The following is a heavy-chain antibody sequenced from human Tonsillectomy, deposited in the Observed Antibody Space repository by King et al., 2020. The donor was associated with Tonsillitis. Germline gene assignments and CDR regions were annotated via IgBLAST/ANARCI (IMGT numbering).Heavy chain of an antibody. J-gene: IGHJ4*02. D-gene: IGHD3-3*01. Sequence: VQLVESGGGVVQPGRSLRLSCAASGFTFSGYGMHWVRQAPGKGLEWVAVISYDGSNKYYGDSVKGRFTISRDNSKNTLYLQMNSLRAEDTAVYYCAKERPITSFGVVISGYFDHWGQGTLVIVSS. V-gene: IGHV3-30*18. CDR3: AKERPITSFGVVISGYFDH. CDR2: ISYDGSNK. CDR1: GFTFSGYG.